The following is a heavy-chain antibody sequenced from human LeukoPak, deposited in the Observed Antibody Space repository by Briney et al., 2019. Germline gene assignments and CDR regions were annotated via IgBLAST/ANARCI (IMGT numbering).Heavy chain of an antibody. CDR1: GGTFSSYA. CDR3: ARDYWGDGHNRYFDY. CDR2: IIPIFGTA. J-gene: IGHJ4*02. D-gene: IGHD5-24*01. V-gene: IGHV1-69*13. Sequence: SVKVSCTASGGTFSSYAISWVRQAPGQGLEWMGGIIPIFGTANYAQKFQGRVTITADESTSTAYMELSSLRSEDTAVYYCARDYWGDGHNRYFDYWGQGTLVTVSS.